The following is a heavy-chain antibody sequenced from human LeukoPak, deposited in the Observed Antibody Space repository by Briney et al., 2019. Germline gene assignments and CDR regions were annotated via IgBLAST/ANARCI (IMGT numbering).Heavy chain of an antibody. CDR3: ARGRDGDYDGNWYYYYGMDV. CDR1: GYTFTSYG. D-gene: IGHD4-17*01. Sequence: GASVKVSCKASGYTFTSYGITWVRQAPGQGLEWMGWMNPNSGNTGYAQKFQGRVTMTRNTSISTAYMELGSLRSEDTAVYYCARGRDGDYDGNWYYYYGMDVWGQGTTVTVSS. V-gene: IGHV1-8*01. CDR2: MNPNSGNT. J-gene: IGHJ6*02.